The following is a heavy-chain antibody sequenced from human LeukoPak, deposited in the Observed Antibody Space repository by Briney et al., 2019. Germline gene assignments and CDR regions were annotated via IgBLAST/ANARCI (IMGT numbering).Heavy chain of an antibody. V-gene: IGHV3-30*18. CDR3: AKDRSTTWACDY. CDR2: ISYDANVK. D-gene: IGHD6-13*01. Sequence: GGSLRLSCAASGFTFSSDAMHWVRQAPGKGLEWVAFISYDANVKRYADSVKGRFTISRDNSKNTVYLQMSSLRPEDTAVYHCAKDRSTTWACDYWDQGTLVTVSS. CDR1: GFTFSSDA. J-gene: IGHJ4*02.